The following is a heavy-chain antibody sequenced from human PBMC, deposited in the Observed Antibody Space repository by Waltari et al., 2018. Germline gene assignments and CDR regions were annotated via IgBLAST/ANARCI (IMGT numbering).Heavy chain of an antibody. D-gene: IGHD2-15*01. CDR2: ISSSSSTI. CDR3: AKDIVVGVGMDV. Sequence: EVQLVESGGGLVQPGGSLRLSCAASGFTFSSYSMNWVRQAPGKGLEWVSYISSSSSTIYYADSVKGRFTISRDNSKNTLYLQMNSLRAEDTAVYYCAKDIVVGVGMDVWGQGTTVTVSS. J-gene: IGHJ6*02. CDR1: GFTFSSYS. V-gene: IGHV3-48*01.